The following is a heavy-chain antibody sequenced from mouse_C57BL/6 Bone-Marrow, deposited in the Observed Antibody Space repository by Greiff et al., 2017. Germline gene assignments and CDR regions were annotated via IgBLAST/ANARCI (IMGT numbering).Heavy chain of an antibody. V-gene: IGHV5-4*01. CDR3: AREDDGDWYFDV. CDR2: ISDGGSYT. Sequence: EVQGVESGGGLVKPGGSLKLSCAASGFTFSSYAMSWVRQTPEKRLEWVATISDGGSYTYYPDNVKGRFTISRDNAKNNLYLQMSHLKSEDTARYYGAREDDGDWYFDVWGTGTTVTVSS. CDR1: GFTFSSYA. J-gene: IGHJ1*03. D-gene: IGHD2-12*01.